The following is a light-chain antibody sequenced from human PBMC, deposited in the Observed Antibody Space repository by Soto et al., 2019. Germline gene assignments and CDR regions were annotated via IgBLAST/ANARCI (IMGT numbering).Light chain of an antibody. V-gene: IGKV1-5*03. CDR3: QQYHIYSWT. CDR1: QSIIDW. CDR2: RAS. Sequence: DIQMTQSPSTLSASVGDRVTISCRASQSIIDWLAWYQQKPGKAPRLLIYRASTLQRGVPSRFRGSGSGTEFTLTISDLQPDDFATYFCQQYHIYSWTFGQGTTVGIK. J-gene: IGKJ1*01.